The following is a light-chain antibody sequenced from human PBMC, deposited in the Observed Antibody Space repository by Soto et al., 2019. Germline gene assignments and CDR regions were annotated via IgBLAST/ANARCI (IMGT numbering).Light chain of an antibody. CDR2: GAS. CDR1: QSISSNY. CDR3: QQYSTSPPEFT. Sequence: EIVLTQSPGTLSLSPGERATLSCRASQSISSNYLAWYQQRPGQAPRLIIFGASYRPTGIPDRFSGSGSGIDFTLTISRLEPEDFAVYYCQQYSTSPPEFTFGPGTRVDSK. V-gene: IGKV3-20*01. J-gene: IGKJ3*01.